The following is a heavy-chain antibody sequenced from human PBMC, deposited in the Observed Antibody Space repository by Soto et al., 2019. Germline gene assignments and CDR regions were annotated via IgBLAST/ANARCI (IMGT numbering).Heavy chain of an antibody. V-gene: IGHV4-39*01. CDR3: ARHDKRKGIAVPVAFDP. Sequence: SETLSLTCTVSGGSISSSSYYWGWIRQPPGKGLEWIGSIYYSGSTYYNPSLKSRVTISVDTSKNQFSLKLSSVTAEDTAVYYCARHDKRKGIAVPVAFDPWGQGTLVTVSS. J-gene: IGHJ5*02. D-gene: IGHD6-19*01. CDR1: GGSISSSSYY. CDR2: IYYSGST.